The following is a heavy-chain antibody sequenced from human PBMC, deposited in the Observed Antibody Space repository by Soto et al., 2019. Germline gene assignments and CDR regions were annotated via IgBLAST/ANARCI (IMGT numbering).Heavy chain of an antibody. CDR3: ARGHSSSWYPSFFGY. CDR1: GGSISSGDYY. D-gene: IGHD6-13*01. V-gene: IGHV4-30-4*01. CDR2: IYYSGST. Sequence: SETLSLTCTVSGGSISSGDYYWSWIRQPPGKGLEWIGYIYYSGSTYYNPSLKSRVTISVDTSKNQFSLKLSSVTAADTAVYYCARGHSSSWYPSFFGYWGQGTLVTVSS. J-gene: IGHJ4*02.